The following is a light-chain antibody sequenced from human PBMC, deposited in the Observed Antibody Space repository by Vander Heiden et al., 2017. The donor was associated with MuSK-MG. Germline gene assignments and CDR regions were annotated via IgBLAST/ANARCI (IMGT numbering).Light chain of an antibody. CDR1: QSVSYS. J-gene: IGKJ1*01. CDR2: ASS. V-gene: IGKV1-39*01. CDR3: QQTYSTPPT. Sequence: DIQMTQSPSSLSASVGDRVTITCRSSQSVSYSLNWYQHKPGEAPKLRIYASSTLQSGVPSRFSGSGSGTEFTLTIGSLQPEDFAIYYCQQTYSTPPTFGQGTRVEVK.